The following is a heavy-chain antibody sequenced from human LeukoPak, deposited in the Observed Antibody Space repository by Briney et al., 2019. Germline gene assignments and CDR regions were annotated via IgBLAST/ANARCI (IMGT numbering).Heavy chain of an antibody. J-gene: IGHJ4*02. V-gene: IGHV4-34*01. D-gene: IGHD3-22*01. CDR2: INHSGST. CDR3: ARRSGYYDLDY. Sequence: PSETLSLTCAVYGGSFSGYYWSWIRQPPGKGLEWIGEINHSGSTNYNPSLKSRVTISVDTSKNQFSLELSSVTAADTAVYYCARRSGYYDLDYWGQGTLVTVSS. CDR1: GGSFSGYY.